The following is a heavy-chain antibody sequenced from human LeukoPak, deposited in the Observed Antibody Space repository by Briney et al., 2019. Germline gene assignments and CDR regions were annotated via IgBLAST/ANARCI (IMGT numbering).Heavy chain of an antibody. V-gene: IGHV4-34*01. CDR3: ASFSVGATVTTRRLKNPH. CDR2: INHSGST. CDR1: GGSFSGYY. J-gene: IGHJ4*02. Sequence: SETLSLTCAVYGGSFSGYYWSWIRQPPGKGLEWIGEINHSGSTNYNPSLKSRVTISVDTSKNQFSLKLSSVTAADTAVYYCASFSVGATVTTRRLKNPHWGQGTLVTVSS. D-gene: IGHD4-17*01.